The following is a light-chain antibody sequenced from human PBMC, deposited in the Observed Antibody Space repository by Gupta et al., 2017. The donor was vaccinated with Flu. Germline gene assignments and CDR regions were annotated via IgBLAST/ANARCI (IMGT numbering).Light chain of an antibody. CDR1: SSNIGANF. CDR2: GNN. V-gene: IGLV1-47*01. J-gene: IGLJ2*01. Sequence: HSMLNQPPSAFGAPGPTVNISCSGTSSNIGANFVAWYQQLPGLAPRLLIYGNNQRASWVPYRFSGSKSGTSASLVIGGLRSEDEARYYCAAWDDRLSGYEVFGGGTQLTVL. CDR3: AAWDDRLSGYEV.